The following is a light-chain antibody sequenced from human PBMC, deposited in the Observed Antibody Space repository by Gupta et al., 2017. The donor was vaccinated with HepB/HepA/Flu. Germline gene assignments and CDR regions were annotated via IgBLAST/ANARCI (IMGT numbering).Light chain of an antibody. Sequence: DNQMTQSPSSLSASVGDRVTITCRASQTISTYLNWYQQKPGKAPKLLIYAASSLQSGVPSRFSGSGSGTDFTLTISSLQPEDFATYFCQQGYSPPLTFGGGTKVEIE. V-gene: IGKV1-39*01. CDR2: AAS. CDR3: QQGYSPPLT. J-gene: IGKJ4*01. CDR1: QTISTY.